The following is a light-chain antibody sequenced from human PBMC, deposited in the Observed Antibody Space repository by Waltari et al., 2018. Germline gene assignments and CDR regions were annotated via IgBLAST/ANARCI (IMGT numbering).Light chain of an antibody. CDR3: KSRQRHCNQCL. V-gene: IGLV3-19*01. CDR1: CLRTYF. J-gene: IGLJ3*02. CDR2: GKN. Sequence: SSGLTQDPAVSVALGQTVRITCQGDCLRTYFATWYQQKPGQAPLLVIYGKNNRPSGNPNPFLCSKLESSTSLTITGGPAENWAYFFRKSRQRHCNQCLFGRGNKADRL.